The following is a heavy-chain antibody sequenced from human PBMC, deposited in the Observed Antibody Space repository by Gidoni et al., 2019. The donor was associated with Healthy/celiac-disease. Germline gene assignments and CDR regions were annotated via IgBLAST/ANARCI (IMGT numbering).Heavy chain of an antibody. CDR1: GFTFSSYW. Sequence: EVQLVESGGGLVQPGGSLRLSCAASGFTFSSYWRSWVRQAPGKGLEWVANIKQDGSEKYYVDSVKGRFTISRDNAKNSLYLQMNSLRAEDTAVYYCTSGSYGAFDIWGQGTMVTVSS. D-gene: IGHD1-26*01. V-gene: IGHV3-7*03. CDR3: TSGSYGAFDI. CDR2: IKQDGSEK. J-gene: IGHJ3*02.